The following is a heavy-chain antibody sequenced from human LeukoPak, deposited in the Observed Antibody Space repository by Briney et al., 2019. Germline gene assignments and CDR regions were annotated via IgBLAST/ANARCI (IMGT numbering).Heavy chain of an antibody. CDR3: ARVYYYAMDV. J-gene: IGHJ6*02. Sequence: GGSLRLSCAASGFTFSNYWMSWVRQAPGKGLEWVANVKQDGSETYYVDSVKGRFTISRDNAKNSLYPQMNRLRAEDTAVYYCARVYYYAMDVWGQGTTVTVSS. CDR2: VKQDGSET. V-gene: IGHV3-7*01. CDR1: GFTFSNYW.